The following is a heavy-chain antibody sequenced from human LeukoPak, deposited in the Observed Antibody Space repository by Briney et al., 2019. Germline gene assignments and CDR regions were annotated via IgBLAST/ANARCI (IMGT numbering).Heavy chain of an antibody. CDR3: ARGPSGSYSDYYYYGMDV. V-gene: IGHV1-2*02. CDR2: INPNSGGT. D-gene: IGHD1-26*01. CDR1: GYTFTSYD. J-gene: IGHJ6*02. Sequence: KPGASVKVSCKASGYTFTSYDINWVRQATGQGLEWMGWINPNSGGTNYAQKFQGRVTMTRDTSISTAYMELSRLRYDDTAVYYCARGPSGSYSDYYYYGMDVWGQGTTVTVSS.